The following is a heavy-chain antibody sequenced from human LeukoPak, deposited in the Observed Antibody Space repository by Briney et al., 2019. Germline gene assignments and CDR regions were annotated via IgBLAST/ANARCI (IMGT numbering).Heavy chain of an antibody. Sequence: SETLSLTCTVSGGSITTYYWYWLRQPAGKGLECIGRIYTSGSTNYNPSLKSRVTMSVDTSKNHFSLKVSSVTAADTAVYYCARGNGGKAPDAFDIWGQGTAVTVSS. J-gene: IGHJ3*02. V-gene: IGHV4-4*07. CDR2: IYTSGST. CDR3: ARGNGGKAPDAFDI. D-gene: IGHD4-23*01. CDR1: GGSITTYY.